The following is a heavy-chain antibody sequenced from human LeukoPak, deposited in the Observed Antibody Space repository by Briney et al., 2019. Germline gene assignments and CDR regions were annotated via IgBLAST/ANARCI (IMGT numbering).Heavy chain of an antibody. J-gene: IGHJ4*02. V-gene: IGHV1-69*05. CDR1: GGTFSSYA. D-gene: IGHD5-18*01. CDR2: IIPIFGTA. CDR3: ARGLGYGNSYFDY. Sequence: GASVKISCKASGGTFSSYAISWVRQAPGQGLEWMGGIIPIFGTANYAQKFQGRVTITTDESTSTAYMELSSLRSEDTAVYYCARGLGYGNSYFDYWGQGTLVTVSS.